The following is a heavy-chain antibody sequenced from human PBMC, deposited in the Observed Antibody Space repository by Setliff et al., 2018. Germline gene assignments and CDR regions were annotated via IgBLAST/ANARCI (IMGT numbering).Heavy chain of an antibody. J-gene: IGHJ6*02. CDR1: GYTFTGYY. Sequence: ASVKVSCKASGYTFTGYYMHWVRQAPGQGLEWMGWINPNSGGTSYAQKFQGRVTMTRDTSTSTVYLELSSLRSEDTAVYYCARGRERDYNFWSGYYTYYYYGMDVWGQGTTVTVSS. V-gene: IGHV1-2*02. D-gene: IGHD3-3*01. CDR2: INPNSGGT. CDR3: ARGRERDYNFWSGYYTYYYYGMDV.